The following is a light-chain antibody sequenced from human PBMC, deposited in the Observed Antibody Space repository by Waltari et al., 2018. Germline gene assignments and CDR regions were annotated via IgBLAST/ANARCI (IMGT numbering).Light chain of an antibody. Sequence: SFELTQPPSVSVSPGQTASITCSGNTLPKQYAYWYQQKPGQAPVLIMYKDSERPSGIPERFSGASSGTTATLTISGVQAEDEADYYCQSADSSGTPVIFGGGTKLTVL. V-gene: IGLV3-25*03. J-gene: IGLJ2*01. CDR1: TLPKQY. CDR2: KDS. CDR3: QSADSSGTPVI.